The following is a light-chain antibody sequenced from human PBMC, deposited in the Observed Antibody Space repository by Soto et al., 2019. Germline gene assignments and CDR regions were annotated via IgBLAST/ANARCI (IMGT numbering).Light chain of an antibody. CDR3: QQHSHWPPWT. J-gene: IGKJ1*01. Sequence: EVVLTQSPATLSLSPGERATLSCRASQNIRTFLDWYQQKPGQAPRLLIYGASNRATGIPARFSGSGSGTDFTLTISGLESEDFAVYYCQQHSHWPPWTFGQGTRVEI. CDR2: GAS. V-gene: IGKV3-11*01. CDR1: QNIRTF.